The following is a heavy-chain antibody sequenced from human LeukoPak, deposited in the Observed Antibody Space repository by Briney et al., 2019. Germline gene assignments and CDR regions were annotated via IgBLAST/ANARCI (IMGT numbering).Heavy chain of an antibody. Sequence: GASVKVSCKASGYTFTSYGISWVRQAPGQGLEWMGIINPSGGSTSYAQKFQGRVTMTRDTSTSTIYMELSSLRSEDTAVYYCARALTPGSSGSNWFDPWGQGTLVTVSS. J-gene: IGHJ5*02. D-gene: IGHD6-19*01. CDR2: INPSGGST. V-gene: IGHV1-46*01. CDR1: GYTFTSYG. CDR3: ARALTPGSSGSNWFDP.